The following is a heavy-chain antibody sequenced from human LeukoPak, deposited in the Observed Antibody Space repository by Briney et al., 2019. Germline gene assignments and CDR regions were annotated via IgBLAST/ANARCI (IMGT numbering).Heavy chain of an antibody. CDR3: ARGPELERFDY. J-gene: IGHJ4*02. V-gene: IGHV1-69*05. CDR1: GGTFSSYA. D-gene: IGHD1-1*01. Sequence: SVKVSCKASGGTFSSYAISWVRQAPGQGLEWMGGIIPIFGTANYAEKVQGRVTITTDKSTSSAYMELSSLRSEDTAVSYCARGPELERFDYWGQGTLVTVSS. CDR2: IIPIFGTA.